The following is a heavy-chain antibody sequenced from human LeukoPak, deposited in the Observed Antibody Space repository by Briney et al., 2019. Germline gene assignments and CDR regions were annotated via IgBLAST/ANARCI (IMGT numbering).Heavy chain of an antibody. V-gene: IGHV3-23*01. CDR3: AKEVVATIPPL. J-gene: IGHJ4*02. Sequence: GGSLRLSCAASGFTLSNCAMTWVRQAPGKGLEWVSGIDTKGVRTYYADSVKGRFTISRDNSKNTLYLQMNSLRAEDTAVYYCAKEVVATIPPLWGQGTLVTVSS. CDR1: GFTLSNCA. D-gene: IGHD5-12*01. CDR2: IDTKGVRT.